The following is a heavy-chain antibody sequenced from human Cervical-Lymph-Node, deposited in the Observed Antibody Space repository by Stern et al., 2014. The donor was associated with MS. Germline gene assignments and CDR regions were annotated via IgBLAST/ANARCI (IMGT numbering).Heavy chain of an antibody. CDR1: GFTFENYG. D-gene: IGHD2-8*01. CDR3: AREGVYSLSSRSAWWRTYFYGMDV. V-gene: IGHV3-33*01. J-gene: IGHJ6*02. Sequence: VQLLESGGGVVQPGRSLRLSCAASGFTFENYGMHWVRQAPGQGLEWVAVIWDDGRNKYYADSVKGRFTISRDNSRNTLFLQMSSLRAGDAAIYYCAREGVYSLSSRSAWWRTYFYGMDVWGQGTTVTVSS. CDR2: IWDDGRNK.